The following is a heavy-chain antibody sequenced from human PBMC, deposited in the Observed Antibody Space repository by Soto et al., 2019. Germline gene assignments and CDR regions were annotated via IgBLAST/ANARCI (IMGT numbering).Heavy chain of an antibody. CDR1: GFSLSTSGVG. Sequence: QITLKESGPTLVKPTQTLTLTCTFSGFSLSTSGVGVGWIRQPPGKGLEWLALIYWDDDKRYSPSLKSRLTIAKDNSKNQVVLTMANMDPVDTGTYYCTHSLALFDNWGQGTLVTVSS. J-gene: IGHJ4*02. CDR2: IYWDDDK. V-gene: IGHV2-5*02. CDR3: THSLALFDN. D-gene: IGHD3-16*01.